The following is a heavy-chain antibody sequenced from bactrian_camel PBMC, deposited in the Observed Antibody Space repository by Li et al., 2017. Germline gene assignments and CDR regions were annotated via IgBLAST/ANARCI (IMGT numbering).Heavy chain of an antibody. D-gene: IGHD1*01. V-gene: IGHV3S40*01. Sequence: VQLVESGGASVQAGGSLRLSCTLSGDTASTYCMGWFRQVPGKEREGVAAIYTGDGRTYYVDSVKGRFTISLDNTKNTVDLQMNNLKPEDTAMYYCAVATDCRWSGYPTWTPAPNSLGQGTQVTVS. CDR1: GDTASTYC. J-gene: IGHJ4*01. CDR2: IYTGDGRT.